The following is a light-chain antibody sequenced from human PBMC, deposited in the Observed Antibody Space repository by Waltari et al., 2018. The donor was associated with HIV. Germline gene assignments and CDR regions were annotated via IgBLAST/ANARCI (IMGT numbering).Light chain of an antibody. CDR1: SSNIGADYD. V-gene: IGLV1-40*01. J-gene: IGLJ2*01. Sequence: QSVLTQPPSVSGAPGQRVTIYCTGGSSNIGADYDLHWYQQIPGTAPKLLISVNKNRPSGVPDRFSASKSGTSASLAITGLQAEDEADYFCQSYDRSLSASVVFGGGTKLTVL. CDR3: QSYDRSLSASVV. CDR2: VNK.